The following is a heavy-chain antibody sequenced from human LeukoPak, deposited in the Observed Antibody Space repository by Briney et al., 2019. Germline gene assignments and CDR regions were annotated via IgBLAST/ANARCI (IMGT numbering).Heavy chain of an antibody. CDR1: GFTFNTHA. CDR2: LTRTGRTT. CDR3: AKDRPNFYEASGSYYKMKGDF. V-gene: IGHV3-23*01. D-gene: IGHD3-10*01. J-gene: IGHJ4*02. Sequence: GGSLRLSCAASGFTFNTHAMSWVRQAPEKGLEWVSSLTRTGRTTYYADAVKGRFTISRDNLKNTVYLQMNSLRGEDTAIYYCAKDRPNFYEASGSYYKMKGDFWGQGTLVTVSS.